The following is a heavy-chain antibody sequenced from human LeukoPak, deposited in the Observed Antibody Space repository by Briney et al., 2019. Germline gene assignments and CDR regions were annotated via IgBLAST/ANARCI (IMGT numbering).Heavy chain of an antibody. J-gene: IGHJ5*02. Sequence: GGSLRLSCAASGLTVSSNFMSWVRQAPGKGLEWVSVIYSGGSAYYADSVKGRFTISRDNSKNTLYLQMNSLRAEDTAVYYCAIWFGELSGSWGQGTLVTVSS. CDR1: GLTVSSNF. D-gene: IGHD3-10*01. CDR3: AIWFGELSGS. CDR2: IYSGGSA. V-gene: IGHV3-53*01.